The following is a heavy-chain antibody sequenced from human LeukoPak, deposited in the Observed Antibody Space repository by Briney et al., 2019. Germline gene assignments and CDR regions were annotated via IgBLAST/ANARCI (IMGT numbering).Heavy chain of an antibody. CDR2: INSDESIT. CDR3: ARGLVPGFLDY. V-gene: IGHV3-74*01. D-gene: IGHD4-11*01. Sequence: GGSLRLSCAASGYTFSSSWMYWVRQAPGKGLVWVSRINSDESITTYADSVKGRFTISRDNAKNTLYLQMNSLRAEDTAVYYCARGLVPGFLDYWGQGTPVTVSS. J-gene: IGHJ4*02. CDR1: GYTFSSSW.